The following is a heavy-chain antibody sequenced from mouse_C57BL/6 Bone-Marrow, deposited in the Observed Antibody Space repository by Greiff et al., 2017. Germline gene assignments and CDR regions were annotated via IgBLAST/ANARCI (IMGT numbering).Heavy chain of an antibody. D-gene: IGHD1-1*01. CDR2: FYPGNGGT. CDR1: GYTFTSYW. CDR3: ARGYGSPRWAY. Sequence: QVQLQQPGAELVKPGASVKMSCKASGYTFTSYWITWVKQRPGQGLEWIGDFYPGNGGTNYNEKFKSKATMTVDTSSSTAYMQLSSLTSEDSAVYYCARGYGSPRWAYWGQGTLVTVSA. V-gene: IGHV1-55*01. J-gene: IGHJ3*01.